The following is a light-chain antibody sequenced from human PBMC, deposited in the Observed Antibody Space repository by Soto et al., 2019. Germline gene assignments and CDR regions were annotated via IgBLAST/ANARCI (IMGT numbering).Light chain of an antibody. CDR1: QSVSSN. V-gene: IGKV3-15*01. CDR2: GAS. Sequence: EILMTPSPATLSLYPGEIATLSCRASQSVSSNLAWYQHKPGQAPRLLIYGASTRATGIPARFSGSGSGTEFTLTINSLQSEDFAVYYCQHVTNRPLTFGGGAKVDIK. CDR3: QHVTNRPLT. J-gene: IGKJ4*01.